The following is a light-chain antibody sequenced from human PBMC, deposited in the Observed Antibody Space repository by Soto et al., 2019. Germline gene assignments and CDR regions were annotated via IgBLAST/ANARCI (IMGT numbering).Light chain of an antibody. V-gene: IGKV1-5*03. CDR3: HQYTTLGT. CDR1: QSVDRW. Sequence: DIQMTQSPSNLSASVGDRVTITCRASQSVDRWLAWYQQRPGKAPKALIYKASNLESGVTSRFSGSGSGTEFTLAITQLKRGDNATYKCHQYTTLGTF. J-gene: IGKJ1*01. CDR2: KAS.